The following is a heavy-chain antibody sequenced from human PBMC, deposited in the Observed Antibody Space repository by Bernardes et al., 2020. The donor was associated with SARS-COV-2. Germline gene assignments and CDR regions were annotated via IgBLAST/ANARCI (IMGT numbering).Heavy chain of an antibody. Sequence: ASVKVSCKVSGYTLTELSMHWVRQAPGKGLEWMGGFDPEDGETIYAQKFQGRVTMTEDTSTDTAYMELSSLRSEDTAVYYCATGSQVGHNNWFDPWSQGTLVTVSS. CDR1: GYTLTELS. CDR3: ATGSQVGHNNWFDP. CDR2: FDPEDGET. J-gene: IGHJ5*02. V-gene: IGHV1-24*01. D-gene: IGHD3-16*01.